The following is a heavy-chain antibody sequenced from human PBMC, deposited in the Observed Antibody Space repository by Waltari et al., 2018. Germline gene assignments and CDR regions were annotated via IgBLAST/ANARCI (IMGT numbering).Heavy chain of an antibody. Sequence: QVQLQESGPGLVKPSETLSLTCAVSGYSISSGYYWGWIRPPPGKGLEWIGSIYHSGSTYYNPSLKSRVTISVDTSKNQFSLKLSSVTAADTAVYYCARPYESTSSGGSCYLHAFDIWGQGTMVTVSS. D-gene: IGHD2-15*01. J-gene: IGHJ3*02. CDR3: ARPYESTSSGGSCYLHAFDI. CDR1: GYSISSGYY. CDR2: IYHSGST. V-gene: IGHV4-38-2*01.